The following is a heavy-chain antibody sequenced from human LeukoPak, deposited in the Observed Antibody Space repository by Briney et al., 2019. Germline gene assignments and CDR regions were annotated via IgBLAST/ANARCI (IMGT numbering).Heavy chain of an antibody. CDR3: ARGRQLWFSSVNYYYYYYMDV. CDR1: GGTFSSYA. Sequence: GASVKVSCKASGGTFSSYAISWVRQAPGQGLEWMGGIIPIFGTANYAQKFQGRVTITADKSTSTAYMELSSLRSEDTAVYYCARGRQLWFSSVNYYYYYYMDVWGKGTTVTVSS. D-gene: IGHD5-18*01. V-gene: IGHV1-69*06. CDR2: IIPIFGTA. J-gene: IGHJ6*03.